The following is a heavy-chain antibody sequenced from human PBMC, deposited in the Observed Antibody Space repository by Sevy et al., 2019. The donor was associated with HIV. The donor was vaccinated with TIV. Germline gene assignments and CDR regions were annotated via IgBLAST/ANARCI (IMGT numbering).Heavy chain of an antibody. CDR1: GYAFIAYN. Sequence: ASVKVSCKASGYAFIAYNMHWVRQAPGQGLEWMGWINPNSDATNYAQKFQGRVTMTRDTSISTAYMELNRLRSDDTAVYYCARDRGSGWYSDFDYWGQGTLVTVSS. V-gene: IGHV1-2*02. CDR2: INPNSDAT. D-gene: IGHD6-19*01. CDR3: ARDRGSGWYSDFDY. J-gene: IGHJ4*02.